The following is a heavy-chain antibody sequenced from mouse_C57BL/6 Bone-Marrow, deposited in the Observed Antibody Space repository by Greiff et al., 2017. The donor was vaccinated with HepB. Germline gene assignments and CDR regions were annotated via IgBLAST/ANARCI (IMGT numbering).Heavy chain of an antibody. J-gene: IGHJ3*01. D-gene: IGHD1-1*01. Sequence: QVQLKESGAELARPGASVKLSCKASGYTFTSYGISWVKQRTGQGLEWIGEIYPRSGNTYYNEKFKGKATLTADKSSSTAYMELRSLTSEDSAVYFCARGLDYYGSKFAYWGQGTLVTVSA. CDR2: IYPRSGNT. CDR3: ARGLDYYGSKFAY. CDR1: GYTFTSYG. V-gene: IGHV1-81*01.